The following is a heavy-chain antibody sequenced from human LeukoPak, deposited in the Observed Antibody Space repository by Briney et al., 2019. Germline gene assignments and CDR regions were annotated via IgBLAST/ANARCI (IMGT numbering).Heavy chain of an antibody. D-gene: IGHD2-2*01. CDR1: GGSISSYY. CDR3: ARVRHSSTSCVFDY. J-gene: IGHJ4*02. Sequence: PSETLSLTCTVSGGSISSYYWSWIRQPPGKGLEWIGYIYYSGSTNYNPSLKSRVTISVDTSKNQFSLKLSSVTAADTAVYYCARVRHSSTSCVFDYWGQGTLVTVSS. V-gene: IGHV4-59*01. CDR2: IYYSGST.